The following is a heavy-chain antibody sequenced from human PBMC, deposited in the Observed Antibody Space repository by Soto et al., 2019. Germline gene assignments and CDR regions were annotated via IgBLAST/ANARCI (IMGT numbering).Heavy chain of an antibody. J-gene: IGHJ4*02. D-gene: IGHD1-26*01. CDR2: ISSNGGST. V-gene: IGHV3-64*01. CDR1: GFTFSSYA. Sequence: GGSLRLSCAASGFTFSSYAMHWVRQAPGKGLEYVSAISSNGGSTYYANSVKGRFTISRDNSKNTLYLQMGSLRAEDMAVYYCAREVASYWIDYWGQGTLVTVSS. CDR3: AREVASYWIDY.